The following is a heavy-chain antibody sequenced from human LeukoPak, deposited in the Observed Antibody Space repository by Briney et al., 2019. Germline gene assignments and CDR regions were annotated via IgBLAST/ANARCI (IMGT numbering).Heavy chain of an antibody. V-gene: IGHV4-30-4*01. CDR2: IYYSGST. Sequence: SETLSLTCTVSGGSISSGDYYWSWIRQPPGKGLEWIGYIYYSGSTYYNPSLKSRVTISVDTSKNQFSLKLSSVTAADTAVYYCARTYYDYVWGSYRYPVGGYYFDYWGQGTLVTVSS. CDR3: ARTYYDYVWGSYRYPVGGYYFDY. D-gene: IGHD3-16*02. J-gene: IGHJ4*02. CDR1: GGSISSGDYY.